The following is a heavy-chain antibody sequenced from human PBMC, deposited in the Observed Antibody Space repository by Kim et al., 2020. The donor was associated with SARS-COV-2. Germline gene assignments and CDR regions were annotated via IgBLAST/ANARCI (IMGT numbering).Heavy chain of an antibody. CDR3: AGYSSSWYGVDYYYGMDV. D-gene: IGHD6-13*01. J-gene: IGHJ6*02. V-gene: IGHV4-39*01. CDR1: GGSISSSSYY. Sequence: SETLSLTCTVSGGSISSSSYYWGWIRQPPGKGLEWIGSIYYSGSTYYNPSLKSRVTISVDTSKNQFSLKLSSVTAADTAVYYCAGYSSSWYGVDYYYGMDVWGQGTTVTVAS. CDR2: IYYSGST.